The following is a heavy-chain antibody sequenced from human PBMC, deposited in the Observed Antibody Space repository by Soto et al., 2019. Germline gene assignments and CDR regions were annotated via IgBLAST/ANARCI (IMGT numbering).Heavy chain of an antibody. CDR1: GFTFSTYP. J-gene: IGHJ6*02. V-gene: IGHV3-23*01. D-gene: IGHD3-22*01. CDR3: AKGRNHYDSSGYYSFPLDV. CDR2: ISGYGGST. Sequence: QTGGSLRLSCTASGFTFSTYPMSWVRQAPGKGLGWVSAISGYGGSTYYADSVKGRFTVSRDNSKNTLYLQMNSLRAEDTAVYYCAKGRNHYDSSGYYSFPLDVWGQGTTVTVSS.